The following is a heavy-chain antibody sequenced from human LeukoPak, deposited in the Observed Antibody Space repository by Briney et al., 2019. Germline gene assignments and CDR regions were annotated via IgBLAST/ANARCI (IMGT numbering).Heavy chain of an antibody. J-gene: IGHJ4*02. CDR2: INSDGSST. CDR1: GFTFSSYW. D-gene: IGHD4-17*01. CDR3: ARVAYGDYALYYFDY. Sequence: GGSLRLSCAASGFTFSSYWMHWVRQAPGKGLAWVSRINSDGSSTSYADSVKGRFTISRDNAKNTLYLQMNSLRAEDTAVYYCARVAYGDYALYYFDYWGQGTLVTVSS. V-gene: IGHV3-74*01.